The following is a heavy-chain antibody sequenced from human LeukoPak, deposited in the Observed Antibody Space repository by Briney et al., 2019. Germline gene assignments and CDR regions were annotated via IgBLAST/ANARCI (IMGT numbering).Heavy chain of an antibody. Sequence: SETLSLTCTVSGGSISSSSYYWGWIRQPPGKGLEWIGSIYYSGSTYYNPSLKSRVTISVDTSKNQFSLKLSSVTAADTAVYYCARASYSYDTNGWVPFDYWGQGTLVTVSS. CDR3: ARASYSYDTNGWVPFDY. D-gene: IGHD3-22*01. V-gene: IGHV4-39*07. J-gene: IGHJ4*02. CDR1: GGSISSSSYY. CDR2: IYYSGST.